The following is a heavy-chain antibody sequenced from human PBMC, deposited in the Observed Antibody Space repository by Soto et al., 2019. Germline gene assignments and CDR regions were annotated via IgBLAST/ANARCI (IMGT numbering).Heavy chain of an antibody. Sequence: GGSLRLSCTASGFTFGDYAMSWFRQAPGKGLEWVGFIRSKAYGGTTEYAASVKGRFTISRDDSKSIAYLQMNSLKAEDTAVYYCTSGGVRGYSGYYPRRYYYYYMDVWGKGTTVTVSS. D-gene: IGHD5-12*01. V-gene: IGHV3-49*03. CDR2: IRSKAYGGTT. J-gene: IGHJ6*03. CDR1: GFTFGDYA. CDR3: TSGGVRGYSGYYPRRYYYYYMDV.